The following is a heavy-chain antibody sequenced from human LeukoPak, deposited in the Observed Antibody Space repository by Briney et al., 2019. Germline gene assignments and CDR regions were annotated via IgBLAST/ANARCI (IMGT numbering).Heavy chain of an antibody. Sequence: ASVKVSCKASGYTFTSYAMNWVRQAPGQGLEWMGWINTNTGNPTYAQGFTGRFVFSLDTSVSTAYLQISSLKAEDTAVYYCARDGAGLAVAGIGFDPWGQGTLVTVSS. CDR2: INTNTGNP. J-gene: IGHJ5*02. CDR3: ARDGAGLAVAGIGFDP. D-gene: IGHD6-19*01. CDR1: GYTFTSYA. V-gene: IGHV7-4-1*02.